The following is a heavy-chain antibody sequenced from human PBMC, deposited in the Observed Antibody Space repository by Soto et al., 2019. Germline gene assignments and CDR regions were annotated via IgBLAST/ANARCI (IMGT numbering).Heavy chain of an antibody. CDR2: ISANGQGI. CDR1: GFTFTYYA. V-gene: IGHV3-23*01. Sequence: GGSLRLSCTASGFTFTYYAFSWVRQAPGKGLEWVSAISANGQGIYYADSVRGRFTISRDNSKNTVFLHMDSLRAEDTAVYYCAKDREHPRDQFHYWGQGTLVTVSS. D-gene: IGHD2-2*01. J-gene: IGHJ4*02. CDR3: AKDREHPRDQFHY.